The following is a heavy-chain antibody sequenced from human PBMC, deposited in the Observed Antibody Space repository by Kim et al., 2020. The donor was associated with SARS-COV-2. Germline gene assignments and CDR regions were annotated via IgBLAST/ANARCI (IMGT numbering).Heavy chain of an antibody. CDR2: IYYTGSA. CDR3: AGTARGANFDY. D-gene: IGHD1-26*01. J-gene: IGHJ4*02. V-gene: IGHV4-59*08. CDR1: GISISSYH. Sequence: SETLSLTCSVSGISISSYHWSWIRQPPGKGLEWIGYIYYTGSANYNPSLRSRVTISVDTSKNQFSLKLSSVTAADTAVYYCAGTARGANFDYWGRGALVT.